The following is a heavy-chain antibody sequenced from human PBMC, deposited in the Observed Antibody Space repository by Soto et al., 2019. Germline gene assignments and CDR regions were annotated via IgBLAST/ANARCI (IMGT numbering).Heavy chain of an antibody. CDR2: INPSGGST. V-gene: IGHV1-46*01. CDR3: ATKTYDFWSGIYGMDV. J-gene: IGHJ6*02. Sequence: GASVKVSCKASGYTFTSYYMHWVRQAPGQGLEWMGIINPSGGSTSYAQKFQGRVTMTRDTSTSTVYMELSSLRSEDTAVYYCATKTYDFWSGIYGMDVWGQGTTVTVSS. D-gene: IGHD3-3*01. CDR1: GYTFTSYY.